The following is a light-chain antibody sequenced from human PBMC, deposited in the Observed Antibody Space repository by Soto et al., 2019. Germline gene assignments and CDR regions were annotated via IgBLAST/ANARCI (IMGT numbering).Light chain of an antibody. CDR1: QSISSW. CDR3: QQYNSYPGT. Sequence: DIQMTQSPSTLSASVGDRVTITCRASQSISSWLAWYQQKPGKATKLLIYKAASLESGVPSRFSGSGSGTEFTITISSLQPDDFATYYCQQYNSYPGTFGQGTKVEIK. V-gene: IGKV1-5*03. J-gene: IGKJ1*01. CDR2: KAA.